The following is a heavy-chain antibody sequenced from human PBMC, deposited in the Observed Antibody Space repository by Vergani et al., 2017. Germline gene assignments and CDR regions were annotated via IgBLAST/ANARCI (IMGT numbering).Heavy chain of an antibody. CDR3: ARKFGPDWYFDL. CDR2: IHHSGST. D-gene: IGHD3-10*01. Sequence: QVQLQQWGAGLLKPSETLSLTCAVYGGSFSGYYWSWIRQPPGKGLDWIGEIHHSGSTNYNPSLKSRVTISVDTSKNQFSLQLSSVPAADTAVYYCARKFGPDWYFDLWGRGTLVTVSS. V-gene: IGHV4-34*01. J-gene: IGHJ2*01. CDR1: GGSFSGYY.